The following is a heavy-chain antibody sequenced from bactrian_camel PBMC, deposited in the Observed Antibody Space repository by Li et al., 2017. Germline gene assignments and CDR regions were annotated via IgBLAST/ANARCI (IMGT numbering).Heavy chain of an antibody. V-gene: IGHV3S6*01. CDR1: EYTYSTYC. Sequence: HVQLVESGGGSVQAGGSLRLSCTASEYTYSTYCMGLFRQAPGKEREGVAAIHNDGSESYADSVKGRFTISKDNAKRTLHLQMNSLKPEDTAVYYCASMSSDYWGQGTQVTVS. J-gene: IGHJ4*01. CDR3: ASMSSDY. CDR2: IHNDGSES. D-gene: IGHD3*01.